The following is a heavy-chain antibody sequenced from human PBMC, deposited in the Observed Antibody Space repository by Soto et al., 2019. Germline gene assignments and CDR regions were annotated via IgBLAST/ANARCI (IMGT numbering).Heavy chain of an antibody. CDR3: ARVSSSSSYYWYFDL. CDR1: GFTFSSYA. J-gene: IGHJ2*01. D-gene: IGHD6-6*01. Sequence: GGSLRPSCAASGFTFSSYAMHWVRQAPGKGLEWVAVISYDGSNKYYADSVKGRFTISRDNSKNTLYLQMNSLRAEDTAVYYCARVSSSSSYYWYFDLWGRGTLVTVSS. CDR2: ISYDGSNK. V-gene: IGHV3-30*04.